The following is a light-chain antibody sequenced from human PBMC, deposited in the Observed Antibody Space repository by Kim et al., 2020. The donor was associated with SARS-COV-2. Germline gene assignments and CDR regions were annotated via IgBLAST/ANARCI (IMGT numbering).Light chain of an antibody. V-gene: IGLV2-14*03. Sequence: QSALTQPASVSGSPGQSITISCTGTSSDVGGYKYVSWYQQHPDKAPKLMIYDVNERPSGVSNRFSGSKSGNTASLTISGLQAEDEADYYCTSYTSTRSWVFGGGTQLTVL. J-gene: IGLJ3*02. CDR1: SSDVGGYKY. CDR3: TSYTSTRSWV. CDR2: DVN.